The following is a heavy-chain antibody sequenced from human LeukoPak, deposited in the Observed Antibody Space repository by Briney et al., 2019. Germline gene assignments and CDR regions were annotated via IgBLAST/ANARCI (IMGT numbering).Heavy chain of an antibody. J-gene: IGHJ4*02. CDR1: GFTFSTRE. Sequence: PGGSLRLSCAASGFTFSTREMNWVRQAPGKGLEWVSYIDSSSSSIYYADSVKGRFTISRDNAKNSLYLQMNSLRAEDTAVYYCAKVGRSTRPGYWGQGTLVTVSS. CDR3: AKVGRSTRPGY. V-gene: IGHV3-48*03. D-gene: IGHD6-6*01. CDR2: IDSSSSSI.